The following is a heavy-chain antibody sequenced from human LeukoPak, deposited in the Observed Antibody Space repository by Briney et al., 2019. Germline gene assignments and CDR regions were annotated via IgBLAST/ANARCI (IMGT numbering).Heavy chain of an antibody. J-gene: IGHJ4*02. CDR2: IPFDGRNK. CDR3: ARDLVVNSFDY. V-gene: IGHV3-30*02. CDR1: GFTFSNYG. Sequence: PGGSLRLSCAASGFTFSNYGMHWIRQAPGKGLEWVAFIPFDGRNKYYADSVKGRFTISRDNSKNTLYVQMNSLRAEDTAVYYCARDLVVNSFDYWGQGTLVTASP. D-gene: IGHD4-23*01.